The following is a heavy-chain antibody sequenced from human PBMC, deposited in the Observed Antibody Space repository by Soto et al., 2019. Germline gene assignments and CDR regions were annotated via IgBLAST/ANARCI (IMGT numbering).Heavy chain of an antibody. J-gene: IGHJ4*02. D-gene: IGHD3-10*01. CDR3: GSGSYYQPFDY. Sequence: SETLSLTCTFSGASVITGVYYWTWIRQHPVKGLEWIGYIDNSGSTYYNPSLTGRVHISVDTSKNEFSLNLQSLTAADTAFYYYGSGSYYQPFDYWGQGTLVTVSS. V-gene: IGHV4-31*03. CDR1: GASVITGVYY. CDR2: IDNSGST.